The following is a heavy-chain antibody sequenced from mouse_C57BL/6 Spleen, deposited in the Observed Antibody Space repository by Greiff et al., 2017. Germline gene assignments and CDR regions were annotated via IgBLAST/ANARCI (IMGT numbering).Heavy chain of an antibody. CDR1: GYAFTNYL. CDR3: ARRGTAH. Sequence: LEESGAELVRPGTSVKVSCKASGYAFTNYLIEWVKQRPGQGLEWIGVINPGSGGTNYNEKFKGKATLTADKSSSTAYMQLSSLTSEDSAVYFCARRGTAHWGQGTLVTVSA. D-gene: IGHD4-1*01. V-gene: IGHV1-54*01. CDR2: INPGSGGT. J-gene: IGHJ3*01.